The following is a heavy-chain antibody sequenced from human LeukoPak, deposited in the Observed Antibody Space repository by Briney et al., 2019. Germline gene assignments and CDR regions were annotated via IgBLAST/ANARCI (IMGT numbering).Heavy chain of an antibody. Sequence: PGGSLRLSCAASGFTFSSYAMSWVRQAPGEGLEWFSDISDSGGSTYNADSVRGRFTISRDNSKNTLYLQMNSLRAEDTAIYYCAKARVPTGNGYYSDWGQGTLVTVSS. D-gene: IGHD3-22*01. V-gene: IGHV3-23*01. CDR3: AKARVPTGNGYYSD. CDR2: ISDSGGST. J-gene: IGHJ4*02. CDR1: GFTFSSYA.